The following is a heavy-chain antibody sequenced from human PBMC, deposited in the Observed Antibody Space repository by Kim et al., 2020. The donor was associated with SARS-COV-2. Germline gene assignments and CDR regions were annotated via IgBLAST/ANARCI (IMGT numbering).Heavy chain of an antibody. D-gene: IGHD3-10*02. CDR2: ISWNSGSI. Sequence: GGSLRLSCAASGFTFDDYAMHWVRQAPGKGLEWVSGISWNSGSIGYADSVKGRFTISRDNAKNSLYLQMNSLRAEDTALYYCAKFPSRFGEGENYFDYWGQGTLVTVSS. J-gene: IGHJ4*02. CDR3: AKFPSRFGEGENYFDY. V-gene: IGHV3-9*01. CDR1: GFTFDDYA.